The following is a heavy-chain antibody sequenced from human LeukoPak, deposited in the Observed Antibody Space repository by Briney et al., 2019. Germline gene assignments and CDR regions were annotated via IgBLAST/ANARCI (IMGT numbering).Heavy chain of an antibody. CDR3: GIQENVEGKPTGVDY. J-gene: IGHJ4*02. Sequence: TPSETLSLTCSVSVSISSSSYFWGWIRQPPGKGLEWVGSIYSSGKTYYNPSLKSRVNVSVDKPKNQLSLNLRSVTAADTAVYYCGIQENVEGKPTGVDYWGQGALVTVSS. CDR2: IYSSGKT. D-gene: IGHD1-1*01. CDR1: VSISSSSYF. V-gene: IGHV4-39*01.